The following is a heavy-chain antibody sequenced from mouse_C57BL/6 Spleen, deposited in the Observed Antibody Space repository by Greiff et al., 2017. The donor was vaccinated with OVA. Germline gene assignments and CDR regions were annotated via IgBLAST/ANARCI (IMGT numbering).Heavy chain of an antibody. CDR3: AREGGTKWYFDV. CDR1: GYTFTDYY. D-gene: IGHD4-1*01. CDR2: INPNNGGT. J-gene: IGHJ1*03. V-gene: IGHV1-26*01. Sequence: EVQLQQSGPELVKPGASVKISRKASGYTFTDYYMNWVKQSHGKSLEWIGDINPNNGGTSYNQKFKGKATLTVDKSSSTAYMELRSLTSEDSAVYYCAREGGTKWYFDVWGTGTTVTVSS.